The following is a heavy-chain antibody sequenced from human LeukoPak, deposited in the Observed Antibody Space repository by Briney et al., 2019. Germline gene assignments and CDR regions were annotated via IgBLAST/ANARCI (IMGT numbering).Heavy chain of an antibody. D-gene: IGHD6-13*01. J-gene: IGHJ4*02. CDR2: ISGSGGST. Sequence: SGVSLRLSCAASGFTFSSYAMSWVRQAPGKGLEWVSGISGSGGSTYYADSVKGRFTISRDNSRNTLYLQMNSPRAEDTAVYYCAILPGYSSGWYEVNYWGQGTLVTVSS. CDR1: GFTFSSYA. CDR3: AILPGYSSGWYEVNY. V-gene: IGHV3-23*01.